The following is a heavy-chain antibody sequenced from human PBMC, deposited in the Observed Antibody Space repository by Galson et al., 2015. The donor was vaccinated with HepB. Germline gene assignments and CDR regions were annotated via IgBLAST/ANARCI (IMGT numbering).Heavy chain of an antibody. CDR1: GGSISSSSYY. Sequence: SETLSLTCTVSGGSISSSSYYWGWIRQPPGEGLEWIGSIYYSGSTYYNPSLKSRVTISVDTSKNNFSLKMSSVTAADTAVYYCARQRYSGSSRDFDYWGQGTLVTVSS. CDR3: ARQRYSGSSRDFDY. CDR2: IYYSGST. D-gene: IGHD1-26*01. V-gene: IGHV4-39*01. J-gene: IGHJ4*02.